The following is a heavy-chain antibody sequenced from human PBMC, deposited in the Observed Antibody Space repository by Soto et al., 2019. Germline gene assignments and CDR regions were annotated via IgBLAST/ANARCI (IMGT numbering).Heavy chain of an antibody. CDR1: GGSFSGYY. CDR2: INHSGST. V-gene: IGHV4-34*01. J-gene: IGHJ6*03. Sequence: PSETLSHTCAVYGGSFSGYYWSWIRQPPGKGLEWIGEINHSGSTNYNPSLKSRVTISVDTSKNQFSLKLSSVTAADTAVYYCARGNTIFGVVILSRDYYYYTLVCCKALIVTV. CDR3: ARGNTIFGVVILSRDYYYYTLV. D-gene: IGHD3-3*01.